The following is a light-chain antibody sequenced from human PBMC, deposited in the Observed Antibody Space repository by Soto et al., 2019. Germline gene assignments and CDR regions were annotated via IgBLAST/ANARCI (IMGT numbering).Light chain of an antibody. V-gene: IGKV3-11*01. Sequence: EIVLTQSPATLSLSPGERATLSCRASQSVSSYLAWYQQKPGQDPRLLNYDASNRATGIPARFNGSGSGPDFTLNISSLEPEDFAVYYCQQPSNWPPYTFGQGNKLEIK. CDR3: QQPSNWPPYT. CDR2: DAS. CDR1: QSVSSY. J-gene: IGKJ2*01.